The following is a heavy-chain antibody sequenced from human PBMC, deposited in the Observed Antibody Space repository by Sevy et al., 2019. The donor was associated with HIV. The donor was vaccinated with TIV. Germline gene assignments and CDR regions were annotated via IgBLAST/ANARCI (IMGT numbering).Heavy chain of an antibody. CDR1: GFTFSSYE. Sequence: GGSLRLSCAASGFTFSSYEMNWVRQAPGKGLEWVSYISNSGTTISYSDSVKGRFTISRDNARNSLYLQMISLRADDTAVYYCARDLPPSATTVAHFDCWGQGTLVTVSS. J-gene: IGHJ4*02. V-gene: IGHV3-48*03. D-gene: IGHD4-17*01. CDR3: ARDLPPSATTVAHFDC. CDR2: ISNSGTTI.